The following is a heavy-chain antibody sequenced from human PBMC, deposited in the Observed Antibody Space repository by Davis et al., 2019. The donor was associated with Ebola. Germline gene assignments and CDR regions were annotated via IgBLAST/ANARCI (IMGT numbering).Heavy chain of an antibody. CDR3: AKMKRSSWYIAGYYYYGMDV. V-gene: IGHV3-11*01. D-gene: IGHD6-13*01. CDR1: GFTPSDYY. Sequence: GESLKISCAASGFTPSDYYMSWIRQAPGKGLEWVSSIRSSDTTIYYSDPVKGRFTVSRDNAKNSLYLQMNSLRAEDTAVYYCAKMKRSSWYIAGYYYYGMDVWGQGTTVTVSS. J-gene: IGHJ6*02. CDR2: IRSSDTTI.